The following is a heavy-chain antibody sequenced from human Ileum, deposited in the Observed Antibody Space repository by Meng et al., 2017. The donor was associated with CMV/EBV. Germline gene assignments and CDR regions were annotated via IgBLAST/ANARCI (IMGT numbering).Heavy chain of an antibody. J-gene: IGHJ6*02. CDR1: GYSISSGYY. V-gene: IGHV4-38-2*02. CDR3: ARVIGYCSSTSCYSLSPEYYYYYYGMDV. CDR2: IYHSAST. Sequence: SETLSLTCTVSGYSISSGYYWGWIRQPPGKGLEWIGSIYHSASTYYNPSLKSRVTISVDTSKNQSSLKLSSVTAADTAVYYCARVIGYCSSTSCYSLSPEYYYYYYGMDVWGQGTTVTVSS. D-gene: IGHD2-2*01.